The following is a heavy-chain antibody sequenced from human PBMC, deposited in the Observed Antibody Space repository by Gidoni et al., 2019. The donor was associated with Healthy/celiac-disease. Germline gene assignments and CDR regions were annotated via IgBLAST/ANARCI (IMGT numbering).Heavy chain of an antibody. CDR3: AKWEYDSSGYYYQSDAFDI. D-gene: IGHD3-22*01. CDR2: ISGSGGST. J-gene: IGHJ3*02. Sequence: EVQLLESGGGLVQPGGSLRLSCSASGFTFSSYAMRWVRQAPGKGLEWVSAISGSGGSTYYADSVKGRFTISRDNSKNTLYLQMNSLRAEDTAVYYCAKWEYDSSGYYYQSDAFDIWGQGTMVTVSS. CDR1: GFTFSSYA. V-gene: IGHV3-23*01.